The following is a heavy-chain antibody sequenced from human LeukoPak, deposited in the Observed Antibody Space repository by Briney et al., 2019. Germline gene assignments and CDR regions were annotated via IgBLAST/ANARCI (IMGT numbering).Heavy chain of an antibody. V-gene: IGHV4-4*07. D-gene: IGHD1-26*01. CDR1: GVSITNYY. Sequence: SETLSLTCTVSGVSITNYYWAWIRQPARKGLEWIGRMYISGSTNYNPSLKSRVSISIDKTNNQFSLKLRSVTAADTAVYYCARDYLVGAPLDSWGQGTLVTVSS. CDR2: MYISGST. CDR3: ARDYLVGAPLDS. J-gene: IGHJ4*02.